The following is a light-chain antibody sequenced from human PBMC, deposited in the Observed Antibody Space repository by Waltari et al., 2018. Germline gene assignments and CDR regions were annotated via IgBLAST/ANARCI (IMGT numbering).Light chain of an antibody. J-gene: IGKJ1*01. CDR2: AAS. V-gene: IGKV1-39*01. CDR3: QQSYSTPPWT. CDR1: QSISSY. Sequence: DIQMTQSPSSLSASVGDRVTITCRASQSISSYLNWYQQKPGKAPKLLIYAASSLQSGVPSIFIGRVSGPDFTLTIRSLQPEDFATDYCQQSYSTPPWTFGQGTNVEIK.